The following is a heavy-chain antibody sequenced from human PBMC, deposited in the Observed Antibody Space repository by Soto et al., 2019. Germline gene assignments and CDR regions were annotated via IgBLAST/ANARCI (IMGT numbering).Heavy chain of an antibody. CDR1: GGSISSGDYY. D-gene: IGHD4-4*01. V-gene: IGHV4-30-4*01. CDR3: ARVSNYIPYYFDY. Sequence: SETLSLTCTVSGGSISSGDYYWSWIRQPPGKGLEWIGYIYYSGSTYYNPSLKSRVTISVDTSKNQFSLKLSSVTAADTAVYYCARVSNYIPYYFDYWGQGTLVTVSS. CDR2: IYYSGST. J-gene: IGHJ4*02.